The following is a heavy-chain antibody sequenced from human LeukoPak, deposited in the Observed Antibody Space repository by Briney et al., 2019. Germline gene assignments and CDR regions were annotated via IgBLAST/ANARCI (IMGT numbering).Heavy chain of an antibody. Sequence: AGGSLRLSCAASGFTVSSNYMSWVRQAPGKGLEWVSVIYSGGSKYYADSVKGRFTISRDNSKNTLYLQMNSLRAEDTAIYYCTRDNGGYLGGGFDYWGQGTLVTVSS. V-gene: IGHV3-53*01. CDR3: TRDNGGYLGGGFDY. J-gene: IGHJ4*02. D-gene: IGHD4-17*01. CDR2: IYSGGSK. CDR1: GFTVSSNY.